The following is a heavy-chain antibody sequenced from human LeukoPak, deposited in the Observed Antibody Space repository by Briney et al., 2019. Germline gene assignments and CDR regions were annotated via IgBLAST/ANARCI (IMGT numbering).Heavy chain of an antibody. D-gene: IGHD6-19*01. V-gene: IGHV4-59*01. Sequence: SETLSLTCTVSGGSISSYYWSWIRQPPGKGLEWIGYIYYSGSTNYNPSLKSRVTISVDTSKNQFSLKLSSVTAADTAVYYCARDRDSSGHNDLWGQGTLVTVSS. J-gene: IGHJ5*02. CDR3: ARDRDSSGHNDL. CDR2: IYYSGST. CDR1: GGSISSYY.